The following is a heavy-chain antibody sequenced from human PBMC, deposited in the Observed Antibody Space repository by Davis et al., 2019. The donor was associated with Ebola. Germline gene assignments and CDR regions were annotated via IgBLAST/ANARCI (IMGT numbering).Heavy chain of an antibody. CDR3: ARGRRYSYGPPRY. V-gene: IGHV4-34*01. D-gene: IGHD5-18*01. Sequence: GSLRLSCAVYGGSFSGYYWSWIRQPPGKGLEWIGEINHSGSTNYNPSLKSRVTISVDTSKNQFSLKLRSVTAADTAVYYCARGRRYSYGPPRYWGQGTLVTVSS. CDR2: INHSGST. CDR1: GGSFSGYY. J-gene: IGHJ4*02.